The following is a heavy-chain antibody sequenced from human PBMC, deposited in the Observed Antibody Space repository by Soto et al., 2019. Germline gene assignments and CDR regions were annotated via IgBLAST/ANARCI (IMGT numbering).Heavy chain of an antibody. CDR2: ISAHNGNT. Sequence: QVHLVQSGAEVKKPGASVKVSCKASGYTFTSYGITWVRQAPGQGLEWMGWISAHNGNTDYAQKLQGRVIVTRDTSTSTAYMELRSLRSDDTAVYSCASGRYGDYWGQGALVTVSS. CDR3: ASGRYGDY. D-gene: IGHD1-26*01. CDR1: GYTFTSYG. J-gene: IGHJ4*02. V-gene: IGHV1-18*01.